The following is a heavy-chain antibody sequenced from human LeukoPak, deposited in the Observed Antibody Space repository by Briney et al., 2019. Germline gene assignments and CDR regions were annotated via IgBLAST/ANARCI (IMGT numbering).Heavy chain of an antibody. CDR2: INAGNGNT. J-gene: IGHJ4*02. CDR1: GYTFTNYA. Sequence: ASVKVSCKASGYTFTNYAIHWVRQAPGQRLEWMGWINAGNGNTKYSQKFQGRVTITRDTSANTAYMELSSLRSEDTAVYYCTRPDGADWGQGTLVTVSS. CDR3: TRPDGAD. V-gene: IGHV1-3*01. D-gene: IGHD3-16*01.